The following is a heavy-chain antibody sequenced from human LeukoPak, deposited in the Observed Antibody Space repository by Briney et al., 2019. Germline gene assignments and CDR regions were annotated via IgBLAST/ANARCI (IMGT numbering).Heavy chain of an antibody. CDR2: IYYSGST. CDR3: ARHVVVPAAVVGFDP. J-gene: IGHJ5*02. D-gene: IGHD2-2*01. CDR1: GGSISSSSYY. V-gene: IGHV4-39*01. Sequence: SETLFLTCTVSGGSISSSSYYWGWIRQPPGKGLEWIGSIYYSGSTYYNPSLKSRVTISVDTSKNQFSLKLSSVTAADTAVYYCARHVVVPAAVVGFDPWGQGTLVTVSS.